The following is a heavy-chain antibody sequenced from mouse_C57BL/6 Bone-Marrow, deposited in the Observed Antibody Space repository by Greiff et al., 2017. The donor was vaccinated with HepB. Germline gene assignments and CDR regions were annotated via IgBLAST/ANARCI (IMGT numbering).Heavy chain of an antibody. J-gene: IGHJ2*01. V-gene: IGHV1-80*01. Sequence: VKVVESGAELVKPGASVKISCKASGYAFSSYWMNWVKQRPGKGLEWIGQIYPGDGDTNYNGKFKGKATLTADKSSSTAYMHLSSLTSEDSAVYFCARLRVYYFDYWGQGTTLTVSS. CDR3: ARLRVYYFDY. CDR1: GYAFSSYW. CDR2: IYPGDGDT.